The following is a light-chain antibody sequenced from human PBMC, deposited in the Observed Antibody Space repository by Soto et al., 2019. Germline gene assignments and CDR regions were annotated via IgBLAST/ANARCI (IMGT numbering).Light chain of an antibody. J-gene: IGKJ5*01. CDR2: GAS. CDR1: QSVSSGY. Sequence: QTQYTLTFSPAVKITLSSSALQSVSSGYLAWYQQKPGQAPRLLIYGASDRATGVPARFSGSGSGTDFTLTISRLEPEDFAVYYCQQYGSSPQVTFGQGRRLEVK. V-gene: IGKV3-20*01. CDR3: QQYGSSPQVT.